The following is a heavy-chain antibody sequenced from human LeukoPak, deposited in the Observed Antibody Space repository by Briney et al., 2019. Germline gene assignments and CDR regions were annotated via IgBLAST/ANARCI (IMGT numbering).Heavy chain of an antibody. Sequence: SETLSLTCTVSGGSISSYYWSWIRQPPRKGLEWIGYIYYSGSTNYNPSLKSRVTISVDTSKNQFSLKLSSVTAADTAVYYCARGRSGYDFWSGYYTDYWGQGTLVTVSS. CDR2: IYYSGST. V-gene: IGHV4-59*01. CDR3: ARGRSGYDFWSGYYTDY. CDR1: GGSISSYY. D-gene: IGHD3-3*01. J-gene: IGHJ4*02.